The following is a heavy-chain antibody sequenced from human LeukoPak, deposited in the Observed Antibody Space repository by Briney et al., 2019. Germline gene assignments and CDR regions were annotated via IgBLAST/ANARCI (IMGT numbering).Heavy chain of an antibody. V-gene: IGHV3-23*01. D-gene: IGHD3-10*01. CDR2: ISGSGGST. Sequence: GGSLRLSCAASGFSVSNNYMAWVRQAPGKGLEWVSAISGSGGSTYYADSVKGRFTISRDNSKNTLYLQMNSLRAEDTAVYYCAKQYYYGSEDYWGQGTLVTVSS. CDR3: AKQYYYGSEDY. CDR1: GFSVSNNY. J-gene: IGHJ4*02.